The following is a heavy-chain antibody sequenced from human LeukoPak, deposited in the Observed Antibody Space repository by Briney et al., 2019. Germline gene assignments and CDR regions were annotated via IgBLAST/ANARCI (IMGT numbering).Heavy chain of an antibody. V-gene: IGHV4-39*01. Sequence: KPSETLSLTCTVSGDSLSSTSYYWGWIRQPPGKGLEWVGSIYNSGTTYYNPSLKSRVTISVDTSKNQFSLKVSSVTAADTAVYYCASRVYGLGSFNYWGQGTLVTVSS. CDR2: IYNSGTT. D-gene: IGHD3-10*01. J-gene: IGHJ4*01. CDR1: GDSLSSTSYY. CDR3: ASRVYGLGSFNY.